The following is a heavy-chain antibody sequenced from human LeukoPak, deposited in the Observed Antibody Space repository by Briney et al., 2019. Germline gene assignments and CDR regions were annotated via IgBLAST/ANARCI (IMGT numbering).Heavy chain of an antibody. CDR2: INPNSGGT. Sequence: ASVKVSCKASVYIFTGYYMHWVRQAPGQGLEWMGWINPNSGGTNCAQKFQGRVTMTRDTSISTAYMELSRLRSDDTAVYYCARGAKYYDILTGYYPTYYFEYWGQGTLVTVSS. V-gene: IGHV1-2*02. CDR1: VYIFTGYY. CDR3: ARGAKYYDILTGYYPTYYFEY. J-gene: IGHJ4*02. D-gene: IGHD3-9*01.